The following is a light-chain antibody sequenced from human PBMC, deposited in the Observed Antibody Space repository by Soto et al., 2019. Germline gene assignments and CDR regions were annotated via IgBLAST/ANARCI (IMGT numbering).Light chain of an antibody. CDR3: LQDYNYPPA. J-gene: IGKJ1*01. CDR2: AAS. Sequence: AIQMTQSPSSLSASVGDRVNITCRASQGIRKDLGWYQQKPGKAPKLLIYAASTLQSEVPSRFSGSGSGTDFSLTISIRQPEDFATYYCLQDYNYPPAFGQGTTVEIK. V-gene: IGKV1-6*01. CDR1: QGIRKD.